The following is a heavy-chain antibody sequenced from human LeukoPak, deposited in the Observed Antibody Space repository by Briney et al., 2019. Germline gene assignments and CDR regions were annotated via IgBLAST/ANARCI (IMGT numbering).Heavy chain of an antibody. J-gene: IGHJ1*01. V-gene: IGHV4-61*09. CDR3: ARVTSYYDSSGYLTPLEYFQH. D-gene: IGHD3-22*01. Sequence: SQTLSLTCTVSGGSISSGSYYWSWIRQPAGKGLEWIGHIYSSGSTKYNPSLQSRLTISVDTSKNQFSLKLSSVTAADTAVYYCARVTSYYDSSGYLTPLEYFQHWGQGTLVTVSP. CDR1: GGSISSGSYY. CDR2: IYSSGST.